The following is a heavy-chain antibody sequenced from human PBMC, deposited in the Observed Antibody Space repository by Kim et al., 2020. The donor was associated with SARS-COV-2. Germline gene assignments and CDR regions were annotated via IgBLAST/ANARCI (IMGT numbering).Heavy chain of an antibody. J-gene: IGHJ6*01. Sequence: SETLSLTCTVSGGSISSSSYYWGWIRQPPGKGLEWIGSIYYIGSTYYNPSLKSRVTISVDTSKNQFSLKLSSVTAADTAVYYCARQEVLRYFDWLYNYYG. CDR2: IYYIGST. D-gene: IGHD3-9*01. V-gene: IGHV4-39*01. CDR1: GGSISSSSYY. CDR3: ARQEVLRYFDWLYNYYG.